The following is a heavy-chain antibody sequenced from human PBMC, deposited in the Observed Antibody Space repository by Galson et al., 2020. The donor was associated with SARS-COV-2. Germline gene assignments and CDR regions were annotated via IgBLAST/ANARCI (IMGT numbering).Heavy chain of an antibody. Sequence: GGSLRLSCAASGFSFSDHFIDWVRQAPGKGLEWIGRVRNKASGYSTAYAASVRGRIALSRYDSKKSLYLQMDSLKTEDTAVYYCARDNTIYGIDSWGQGTLVIVSS. CDR3: ARDNTIYGIDS. V-gene: IGHV3-72*01. CDR1: GFSFSDHF. CDR2: VRNKASGYST. J-gene: IGHJ4*02. D-gene: IGHD4-17*01.